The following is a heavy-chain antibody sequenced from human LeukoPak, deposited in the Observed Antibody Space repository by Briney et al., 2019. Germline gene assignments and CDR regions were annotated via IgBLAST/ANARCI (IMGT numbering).Heavy chain of an antibody. D-gene: IGHD3-3*01. CDR3: AREDFWSGYSDAFDI. CDR1: GYTFTGYY. CDR2: INPNSGGT. V-gene: IGHV1-2*06. Sequence: ASVKVSCKASGYTFTGYYMHWVRQAPGQGFEWMGRINPNSGGTNYAQKFQGRVTMTRDTSISTAYMELSRLRSDDTAVYYCAREDFWSGYSDAFDIWGQGTMVTVSS. J-gene: IGHJ3*02.